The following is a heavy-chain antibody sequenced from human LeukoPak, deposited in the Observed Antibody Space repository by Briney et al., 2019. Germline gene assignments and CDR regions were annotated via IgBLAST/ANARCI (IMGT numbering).Heavy chain of an antibody. V-gene: IGHV3-30*18. CDR3: AKGRAADPYYYDSSGYYDY. D-gene: IGHD3-22*01. J-gene: IGHJ4*02. Sequence: GGSLRLSCAASGFTFSSYGMHWVRQAPGKGLEWVAVISYDGSNKYYADSVKGRFTISRDNSKNTLYLQMNSLRAEDTAVYYCAKGRAADPYYYDSSGYYDYWGQGTLVTVSS. CDR1: GFTFSSYG. CDR2: ISYDGSNK.